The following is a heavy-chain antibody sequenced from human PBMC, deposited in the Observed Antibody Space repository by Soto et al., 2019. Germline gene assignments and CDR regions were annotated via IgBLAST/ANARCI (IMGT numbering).Heavy chain of an antibody. J-gene: IGHJ6*03. Sequence: PSETLSLTCTVSGGSISSGGYYWSWIRQHPGKGLEWIGYIYYSGSTYYNPSLKSRVTISVDTSKNQFSLKLSSVTAADTAVYYCARADCSSTSCYYYYYMDVWGKGTTVTVSS. D-gene: IGHD2-2*01. CDR2: IYYSGST. CDR1: GGSISSGGYY. V-gene: IGHV4-31*03. CDR3: ARADCSSTSCYYYYYMDV.